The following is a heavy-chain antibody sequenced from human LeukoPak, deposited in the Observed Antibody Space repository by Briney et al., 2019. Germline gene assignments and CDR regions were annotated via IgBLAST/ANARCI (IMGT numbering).Heavy chain of an antibody. CDR2: ISGSGGST. J-gene: IGHJ6*03. Sequence: GSLRLSSAPSGFTFISYARSWVRQAPGKGLEWVSAISGSGGSTYYADSVKGRFTISRDNSKNTLYLQMNSLRAEDTAVYYCATLARNCSGGCCYSGYYYYMDVWGKGTTVTVSS. V-gene: IGHV3-23*01. D-gene: IGHD2-15*01. CDR3: ATLARNCSGGCCYSGYYYYMDV. CDR1: GFTFISYA.